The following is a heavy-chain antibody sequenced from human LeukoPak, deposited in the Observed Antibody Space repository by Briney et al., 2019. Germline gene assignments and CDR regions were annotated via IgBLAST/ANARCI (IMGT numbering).Heavy chain of an antibody. D-gene: IGHD5-18*01. CDR2: ISGSGGST. V-gene: IGHV3-23*01. Sequence: GGSLRLSCAASGFTFSSYAMSWVRQAPRKGLEWVSAISGSGGSTYYADSVKGRFTISRDNSKNTLYLQMNSLRAEDTAVYYCAKGRGANTAMVYDYWGQGTLVTVSS. CDR3: AKGRGANTAMVYDY. CDR1: GFTFSSYA. J-gene: IGHJ4*02.